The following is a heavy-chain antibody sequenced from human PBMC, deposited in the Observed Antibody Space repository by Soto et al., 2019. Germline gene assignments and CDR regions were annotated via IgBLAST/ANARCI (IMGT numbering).Heavy chain of an antibody. CDR1: GFTFSSYW. J-gene: IGHJ3*02. Sequence: GGSLRLSCAASGFTFSSYWMHWVRQAPGKGLVWVSRINSDGSSTSYADSVKGRFTISRDNAKNTLYLQMNSLRAEDTAVYYCASVVSSGWIDDAFDIWGQGTMVTVSS. CDR3: ASVVSSGWIDDAFDI. D-gene: IGHD6-19*01. V-gene: IGHV3-74*01. CDR2: INSDGSST.